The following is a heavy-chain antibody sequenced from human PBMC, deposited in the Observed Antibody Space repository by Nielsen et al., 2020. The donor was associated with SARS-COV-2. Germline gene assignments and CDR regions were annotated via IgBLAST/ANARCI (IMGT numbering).Heavy chain of an antibody. J-gene: IGHJ5*02. CDR1: GGSISSSNW. CDR3: ARHGDIVVVVNWFDP. CDR2: IYHSGST. Sequence: SETLSLTCAVSGGSISSSNWWSWVRQPPGKGLEWIGEIYHSGSTNYNPSLKSRVTISVDTSKNQFSLKLSSVTAADTAVYYCARHGDIVVVVNWFDPWGQGTLVTVSS. V-gene: IGHV4-4*02. D-gene: IGHD2-15*01.